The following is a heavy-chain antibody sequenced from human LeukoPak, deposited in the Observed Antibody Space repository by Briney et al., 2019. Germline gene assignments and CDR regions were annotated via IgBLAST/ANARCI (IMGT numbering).Heavy chain of an antibody. D-gene: IGHD3-22*01. CDR3: ARNHYYDSSDYCYFDY. CDR1: GYTFTSYN. Sequence: ASVKVSCKASGYTFTSYNIHWVRQAPGERLEWMGWINAGNGNTKYSQKLQGRVTITRDTSASTVYMELSSLRSEDTAVYYCARNHYYDSSDYCYFDYWGQGTLVTVSS. J-gene: IGHJ4*02. V-gene: IGHV1-3*01. CDR2: INAGNGNT.